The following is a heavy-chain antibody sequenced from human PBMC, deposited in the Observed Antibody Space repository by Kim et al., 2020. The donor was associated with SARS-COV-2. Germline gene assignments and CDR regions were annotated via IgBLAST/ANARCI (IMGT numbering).Heavy chain of an antibody. CDR1: GFNFGDYG. CDR3: EKLGYCDIIRCRGGAFDV. J-gene: IGHJ3*01. V-gene: IGHV3-9*01. Sequence: GGSLRLSCATSGFNFGDYGMHWVRQPPGKGLEWVSGINAKSATIGYADSVKGRFTISRDNAKNSLYLQMKSLRAEDTALYYCEKLGYCDIIRCRGGAFDV. CDR2: INAKSATI. D-gene: IGHD2-15*01.